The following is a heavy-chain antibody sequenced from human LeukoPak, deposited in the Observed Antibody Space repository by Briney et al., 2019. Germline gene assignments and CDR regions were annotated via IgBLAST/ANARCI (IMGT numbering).Heavy chain of an antibody. CDR3: AKGRAHIVVVTAIPTSYGMDV. CDR2: ISWNSGSI. D-gene: IGHD2-21*02. J-gene: IGHJ6*02. CDR1: GFTFDDYA. Sequence: PGRSLRLSCAASGFTFDDYAMHWVRQAPGKGLEWVSGISWNSGSIGYADSVKGRFTISRDNAKNSLYLQMNSLRAEDTALYYCAKGRAHIVVVTAIPTSYGMDVWGQGTTVTVSS. V-gene: IGHV3-9*01.